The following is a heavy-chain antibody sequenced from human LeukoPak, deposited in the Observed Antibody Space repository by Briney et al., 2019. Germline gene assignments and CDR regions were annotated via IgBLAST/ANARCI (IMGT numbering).Heavy chain of an antibody. CDR2: IYTSGST. CDR1: GGSISSGSYY. D-gene: IGHD6-19*01. CDR3: ARYSSGRSGGNFDY. Sequence: SQTLSLTCTVSGGSISSGSYYWSWIRQPAGKGLEWIGRIYTSGSTNYNPSLKSRVTISVDTSKNQFSLKLSSVTAADTAVYYCARYSSGRSGGNFDYWGQGTLVTVSS. J-gene: IGHJ4*02. V-gene: IGHV4-61*02.